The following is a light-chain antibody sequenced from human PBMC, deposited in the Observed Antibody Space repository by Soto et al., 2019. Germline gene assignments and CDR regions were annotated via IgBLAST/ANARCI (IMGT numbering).Light chain of an antibody. J-gene: IGKJ1*01. CDR2: AAS. CDR1: QDIRNE. Sequence: AIQMTQSPSSLSASIGDRVTITCRASQDIRNELGWYQQKAGKAPKVLISAASSLEDGVPSRFSGSGSGTDFTLTISSLRPEDFATYFCLQDYNYPRTFGQRTKVEIK. CDR3: LQDYNYPRT. V-gene: IGKV1-6*01.